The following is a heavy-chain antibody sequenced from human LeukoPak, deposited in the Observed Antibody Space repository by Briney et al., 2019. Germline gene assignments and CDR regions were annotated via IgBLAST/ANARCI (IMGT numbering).Heavy chain of an antibody. CDR2: ISAYNGNT. J-gene: IGHJ4*02. Sequence: GASVKVSCKASGYTFTSYGISWVRQAPGQGLEWMGWISAYNGNTNYAQKLQGRVTMTTDTSTSTACMELRSLRSDDTAVYYCASTGGGREVKLERLPDVFDYWGQGTLVTVSS. CDR3: ASTGGGREVKLERLPDVFDY. V-gene: IGHV1-18*01. D-gene: IGHD1-1*01. CDR1: GYTFTSYG.